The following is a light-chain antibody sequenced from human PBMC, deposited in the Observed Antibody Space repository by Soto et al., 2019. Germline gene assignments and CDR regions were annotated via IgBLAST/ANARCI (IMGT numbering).Light chain of an antibody. CDR1: QSISSW. CDR3: QQYNSYPMYT. J-gene: IGKJ2*01. CDR2: KAS. V-gene: IGKV1-5*03. Sequence: DIQMTQSPSTLSASVGDRVTITCRASQSISSWLVWYQQKPGKAPKLLIYKASSLESGVPSRFSGSGSGTELSLTICSLQPDDFATYYCQQYNSYPMYTFGQGTKLEIK.